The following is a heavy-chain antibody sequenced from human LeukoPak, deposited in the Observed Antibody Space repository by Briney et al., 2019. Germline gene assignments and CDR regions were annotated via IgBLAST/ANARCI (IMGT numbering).Heavy chain of an antibody. CDR3: ARDTVGSSSTFDY. J-gene: IGHJ4*02. CDR1: GGSISSSY. D-gene: IGHD6-13*01. CDR2: VHYSGNT. Sequence: PSETLSLTCTVSGGSISSSYWSWIRQPPGKGLDWIGYVHYSGNTNSNPSPKSRVTRSVDTSNNQFSLKLTSVTAADTAVYYCARDTVGSSSTFDYWGQGTLVTVSS. V-gene: IGHV4-59*01.